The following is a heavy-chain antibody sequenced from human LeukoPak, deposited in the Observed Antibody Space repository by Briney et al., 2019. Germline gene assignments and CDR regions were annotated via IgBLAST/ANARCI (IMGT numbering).Heavy chain of an antibody. D-gene: IGHD1-1*01. CDR1: GGTFSSYT. Sequence: SVKVSCKASGGTFSSYTISWVRQAPGQGLEWMGRIIPILGIANYAQKFQGRVTITADKSASTAYMELSSLRSEDTAVYYCARDKGTTPGDYWGQGTLVTVSS. CDR2: IIPILGIA. V-gene: IGHV1-69*04. CDR3: ARDKGTTPGDY. J-gene: IGHJ4*02.